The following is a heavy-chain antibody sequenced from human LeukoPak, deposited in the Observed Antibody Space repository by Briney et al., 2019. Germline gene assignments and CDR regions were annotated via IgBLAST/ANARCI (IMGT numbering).Heavy chain of an antibody. CDR2: IYYSGST. V-gene: IGHV4-59*08. CDR1: GGSISSYY. Sequence: QASETLSLTCTVSGGSISSYYWSWIRQPPGKGLEWIGYIYYSGSTNYNPSLKSRVTISVDTSKNQFSLKLSSVTAADTAVYYCARRQAFSDYFDYWGQGTLVTVSS. CDR3: ARRQAFSDYFDY. J-gene: IGHJ4*02.